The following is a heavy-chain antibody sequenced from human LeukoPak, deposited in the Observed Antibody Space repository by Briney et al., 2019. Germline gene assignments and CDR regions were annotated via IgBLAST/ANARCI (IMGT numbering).Heavy chain of an antibody. Sequence: PGGSLRLSCAASGSTFNTYAMNWVRQAPGKGLEWVSGISGRGGYTYYADSVQGRFTISRDNSKKTLYLQMNSLRAEDTAVYYCAKTPPEAAQWDYYYYYMDVWGKGTTVTVSS. V-gene: IGHV3-23*01. CDR3: AKTPPEAAQWDYYYYYMDV. CDR1: GSTFNTYA. CDR2: ISGRGGYT. D-gene: IGHD2-8*01. J-gene: IGHJ6*03.